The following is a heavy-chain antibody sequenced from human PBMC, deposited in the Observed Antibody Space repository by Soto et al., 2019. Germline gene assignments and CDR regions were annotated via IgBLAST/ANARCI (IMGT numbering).Heavy chain of an antibody. V-gene: IGHV1-69*13. CDR2: IIPIFGAA. D-gene: IGHD3-22*01. Sequence: ASVKVSCKASGGTFSSYAISWVRQAPGQGLEWMGGIIPIFGAANYAQKFQGRVTITADESTSTAYMELSSLRSEDTAVYYCARGSTYYYDSSGYYFFYWGQGTLVTVSS. CDR1: GGTFSSYA. CDR3: ARGSTYYYDSSGYYFFY. J-gene: IGHJ4*02.